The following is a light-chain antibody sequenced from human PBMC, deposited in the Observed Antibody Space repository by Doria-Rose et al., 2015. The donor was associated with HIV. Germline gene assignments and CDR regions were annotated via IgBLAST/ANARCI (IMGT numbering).Light chain of an antibody. CDR1: QSISNW. J-gene: IGKJ2*01. Sequence: DIQMTQSPSTLSASVGDRVTITCRAGQSISNWLAWYQQESGKAPKLLIYKASSLESGVPSRFSGSGSGTEFTLTISSLQPDDFATYYCQQYNSYTFGQGTKLEIK. V-gene: IGKV1-5*03. CDR2: KAS. CDR3: QQYNSYT.